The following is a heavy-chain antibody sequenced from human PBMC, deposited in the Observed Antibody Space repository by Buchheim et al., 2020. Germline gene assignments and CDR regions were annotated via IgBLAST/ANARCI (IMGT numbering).Heavy chain of an antibody. CDR2: IYYSGST. V-gene: IGHV4-39*01. J-gene: IGHJ4*01. Sequence: QQQLQESGPGLVKPSETLSLTCTVSGGSISSSSYYWGWIRQPPGKGLEWIGSIYYSGSTSYTPSFKSRVTISVDTSTNQFSLKLSSVTAADTAVYYCARLSGIEGAFDYWGHGTL. D-gene: IGHD2-15*01. CDR3: ARLSGIEGAFDY. CDR1: GGSISSSSYY.